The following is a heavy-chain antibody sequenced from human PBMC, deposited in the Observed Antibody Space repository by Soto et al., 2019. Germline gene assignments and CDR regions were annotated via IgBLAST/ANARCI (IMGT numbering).Heavy chain of an antibody. D-gene: IGHD4-17*01. Sequence: ASVKVSCKASGYTFTSYDINWVRQATGQGLEWMGWMNPNSGNTGYAQKFQGRVTMTRKTSISTAYMELSSLRSEDTAVYYCATRLRAWYAFHIWGQGTRVTVSS. CDR3: ATRLRAWYAFHI. CDR1: GYTFTSYD. V-gene: IGHV1-8*01. CDR2: MNPNSGNT. J-gene: IGHJ3*02.